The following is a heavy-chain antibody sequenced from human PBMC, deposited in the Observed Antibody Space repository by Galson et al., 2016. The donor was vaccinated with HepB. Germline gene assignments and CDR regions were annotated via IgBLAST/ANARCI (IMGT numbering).Heavy chain of an antibody. D-gene: IGHD2-2*01. J-gene: IGHJ4*02. Sequence: TLSLTCTVSGGSISTSNYYWSWIRQSPGKGLEWIGSLYYNGNTYYNSSLKSRVTIFVGTSDTQFSLKMTSMTASDTAVYYCARLYPFDFWGQGALVSVSS. V-gene: IGHV4-39*01. CDR2: LYYNGNT. CDR1: GGSISTSNYY. CDR3: ARLYPFDF.